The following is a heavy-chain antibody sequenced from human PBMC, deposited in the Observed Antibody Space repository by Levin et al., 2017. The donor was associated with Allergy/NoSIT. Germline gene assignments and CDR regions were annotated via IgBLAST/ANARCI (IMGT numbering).Heavy chain of an antibody. D-gene: IGHD4-17*01. CDR1: GFSLSTSGLA. CDR3: ARRGYGDFAFDY. CDR2: IYWNDDK. V-gene: IGHV2-5*01. Sequence: ESGPTLVKPTQTLTLTCTFSGFSLSTSGLAVGWIRQPPGKALEWLALIYWNDDKNYTPSLKSRLTITKDTSKNQVVLTMTNMDPVDTATYYCARRGYGDFAFDYWGQGTLVTVSS. J-gene: IGHJ4*02.